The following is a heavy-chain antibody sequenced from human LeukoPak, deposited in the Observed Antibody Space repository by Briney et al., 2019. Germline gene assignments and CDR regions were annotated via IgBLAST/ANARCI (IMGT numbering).Heavy chain of an antibody. CDR1: GGSFSGYY. CDR2: INHSGST. CDR3: ARALIWRHLYYFDY. V-gene: IGHV4-34*01. Sequence: PSETLSLTCAVYGGSFSGYYWSWIRQPPGKGLEWIGEINHSGSTNYNPSLKSRVTISVDTSKNQLSLKLSSVTAADTAVYYCARALIWRHLYYFDYWGQGTLVTVSS. D-gene: IGHD1-1*01. J-gene: IGHJ4*02.